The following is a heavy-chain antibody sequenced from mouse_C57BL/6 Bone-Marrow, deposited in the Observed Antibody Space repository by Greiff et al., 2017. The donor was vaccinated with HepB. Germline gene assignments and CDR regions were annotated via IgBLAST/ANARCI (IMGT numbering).Heavy chain of an antibody. J-gene: IGHJ3*01. D-gene: IGHD2-4*01. Sequence: EVQLQQSGAELVRPGASVKLSCTASGFNIKDDYMHWVKQRPEQGLEWIGWIDPENCDTEYASKFQGKATITADTSSNTAYLQLSSLTSEDTAVYYWTTYYYDYDWFAYWGQGTLVTVSA. V-gene: IGHV14-4*01. CDR1: GFNIKDDY. CDR3: TTYYYDYDWFAY. CDR2: IDPENCDT.